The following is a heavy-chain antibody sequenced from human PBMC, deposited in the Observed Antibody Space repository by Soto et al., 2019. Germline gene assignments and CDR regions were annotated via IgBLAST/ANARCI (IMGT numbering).Heavy chain of an antibody. Sequence: SYPLYLTCTFSGGSFSGNSWTWIRQSPGKGLEWIGDINHSGRVNYSPSLKSRVTISLDTSKNQFSLTLSAVTAADTAMYYCSTRAYDTNGYYRFDPWGQGTLVTVSS. CDR3: STRAYDTNGYYRFDP. CDR1: GGSFSGNS. V-gene: IGHV4-34*01. CDR2: INHSGRV. D-gene: IGHD3-22*01. J-gene: IGHJ5*01.